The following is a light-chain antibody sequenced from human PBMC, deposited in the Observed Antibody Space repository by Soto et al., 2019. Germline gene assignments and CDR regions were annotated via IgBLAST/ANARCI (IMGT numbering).Light chain of an antibody. J-gene: IGLJ2*01. Sequence: QSVLTQPPSTSGTPGQRVPISCSGSSSNIGRNTVNWYQQVPGTAPKLLIYGNKQRPSGVPDRFSGSKSGTSASLAISGLRSEDEADYYCSAWDDSLDGVVFGGGTKVTVL. CDR1: SSNIGRNT. CDR3: SAWDDSLDGVV. V-gene: IGLV1-44*01. CDR2: GNK.